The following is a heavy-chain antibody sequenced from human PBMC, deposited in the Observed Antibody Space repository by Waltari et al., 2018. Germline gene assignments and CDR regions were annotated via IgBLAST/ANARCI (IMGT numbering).Heavy chain of an antibody. Sequence: QVQLQQWGAGLLKPSETLSLTCAVYGGSFSGSYWSWIRQPPGKGLEWIGEINHSGSTNYNPSLKSRVTISVDTSKNQFSLKLSSVTAADTAVYYCAREERGYYCSSTSCPHYYYYGMDVWGQGTTVTVSS. CDR2: INHSGST. J-gene: IGHJ6*02. D-gene: IGHD2-2*01. V-gene: IGHV4-34*01. CDR3: AREERGYYCSSTSCPHYYYYGMDV. CDR1: GGSFSGSY.